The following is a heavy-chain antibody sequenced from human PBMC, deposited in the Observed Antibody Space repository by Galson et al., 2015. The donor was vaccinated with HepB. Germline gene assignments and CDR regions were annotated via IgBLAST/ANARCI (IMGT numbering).Heavy chain of an antibody. J-gene: IGHJ4*02. CDR2: IYWDDDK. CDR3: AHRTIGMGIWGTACFDF. D-gene: IGHD3-16*01. Sequence: PALVKPTQTLTLTCTFSGFSLTTSGVGVVWIRQPPGKALEWLALIYWDDDKRYSPSLKSRLTITKDTSKNQVVLTVTNMDPVDTATYYCAHRTIGMGIWGTACFDFWGQGTLVTVSS. CDR1: GFSLTTSGVG. V-gene: IGHV2-5*02.